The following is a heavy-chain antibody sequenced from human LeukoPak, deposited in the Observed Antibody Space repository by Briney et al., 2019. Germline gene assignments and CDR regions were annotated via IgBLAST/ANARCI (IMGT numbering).Heavy chain of an antibody. J-gene: IGHJ4*02. CDR3: AKGPTGLYYDSSGYPDY. V-gene: IGHV3-9*01. D-gene: IGHD3-22*01. Sequence: LPGGSLRLSCAASGFTFDDYAMHWVRQAPGKGLEWVSGISWNSGSIGYADSVKGRFTISRDNAKNSLYLQMNSLRAEDTALYYCAKGPTGLYYDSSGYPDYWGQGTLVTVSS. CDR1: GFTFDDYA. CDR2: ISWNSGSI.